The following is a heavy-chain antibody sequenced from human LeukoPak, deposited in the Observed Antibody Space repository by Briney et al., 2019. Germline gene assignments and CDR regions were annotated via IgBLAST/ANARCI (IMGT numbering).Heavy chain of an antibody. V-gene: IGHV4-59*01. CDR1: GGSISSYY. Sequence: RPSETLSLTCTVSGGSISSYYWSWIRQPPGKGLEWIGYINYSGSTNYNPSLKSRVTISVDTSKNQFSLKLSSVTAADTAVYYCARVFDSGSQAYFYYMDVWGKGTTVTIFS. CDR3: ARVFDSGSQAYFYYMDV. CDR2: INYSGST. J-gene: IGHJ6*03. D-gene: IGHD3-10*01.